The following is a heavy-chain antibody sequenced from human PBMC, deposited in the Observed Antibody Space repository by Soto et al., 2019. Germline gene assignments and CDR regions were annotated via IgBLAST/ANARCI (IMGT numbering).Heavy chain of an antibody. J-gene: IGHJ3*02. CDR2: INAGNGNT. Sequence: ASVKVSCKASGGPFSNYAINWVRQAPGQRLEWMGWINAGNGNTKYSQKFQGRVTITRDTSASTAYMELSSLRSEDTAVYYCARVLFYYYDSSGYYPHYAFDIWGQGTMVTVSS. V-gene: IGHV1-3*01. D-gene: IGHD3-22*01. CDR1: GGPFSNYA. CDR3: ARVLFYYYDSSGYYPHYAFDI.